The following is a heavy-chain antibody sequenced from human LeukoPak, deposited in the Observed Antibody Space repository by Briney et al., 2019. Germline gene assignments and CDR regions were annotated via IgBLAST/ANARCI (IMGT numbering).Heavy chain of an antibody. CDR3: AKDLPAIVVVPAAVDY. CDR2: ISGSGGST. D-gene: IGHD2-2*01. V-gene: IGHV3-23*01. Sequence: GGSLSLSCAASGFTFSSYAMSWVGQAPGKGLEWVSAISGSGGSTYYADSVKGRFTISRDNSKNTLYLQMNSLRAEDTAVYYCAKDLPAIVVVPAAVDYWGQGTLVTVSS. CDR1: GFTFSSYA. J-gene: IGHJ4*02.